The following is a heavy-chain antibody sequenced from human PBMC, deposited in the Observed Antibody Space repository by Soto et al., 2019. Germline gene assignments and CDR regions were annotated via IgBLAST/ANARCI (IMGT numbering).Heavy chain of an antibody. CDR3: ARFYYDSSGYLPSPYYYYYGMDV. Sequence: GGSLRLSCAASGFTFSSYWMSWVCQAPGKGLEWVANIKQDGSEKYYVDSVKGRFTISRDNAKNSLYLQMNSLRAEDTAVYYCARFYYDSSGYLPSPYYYYYGMDVWGQGTTVTVSS. J-gene: IGHJ6*02. CDR1: GFTFSSYW. CDR2: IKQDGSEK. D-gene: IGHD3-22*01. V-gene: IGHV3-7*04.